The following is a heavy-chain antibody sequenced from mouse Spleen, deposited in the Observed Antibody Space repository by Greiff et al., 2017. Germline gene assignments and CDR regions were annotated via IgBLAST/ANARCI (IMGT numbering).Heavy chain of an antibody. CDR2: IDPETGGT. J-gene: IGHJ2*01. D-gene: IGHD1-1*01. V-gene: IGHV1-15*01. CDR3: TRDYDGSLPYYFDY. CDR1: GYTFTDYE. Sequence: QVQLQQSGAELVRPGASVTLSCKASGYTFTDYEMHWVKQTPVHGLEWIGAIDPETGGTAYNQKFKGKAILTADKSSSTAYMELRSLTSEDSAVYYCTRDYDGSLPYYFDYWGQGTTLTVSS.